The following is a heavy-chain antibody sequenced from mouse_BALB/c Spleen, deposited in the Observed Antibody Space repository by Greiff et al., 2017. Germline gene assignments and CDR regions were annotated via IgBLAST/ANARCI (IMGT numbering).Heavy chain of an antibody. D-gene: IGHD1-1*01. Sequence: EVQLVESGGGLVKPGGSLKLSRAASGFTFSSYAMSWVRQSPGKRLEWVGEISSGGSYTYYPDTVTGRFTISRDNAKNTLYLEMSSLRSEDTAVYDCARSVVAPRYMDDWGEGTTVTVSS. CDR1: GFTFSSYA. CDR2: ISSGGSYT. J-gene: IGHJ1*01. CDR3: ARSVVAPRYMDD. V-gene: IGHV5-9-4*01.